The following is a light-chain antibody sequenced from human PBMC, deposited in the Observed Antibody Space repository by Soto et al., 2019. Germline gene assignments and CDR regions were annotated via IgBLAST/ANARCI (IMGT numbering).Light chain of an antibody. V-gene: IGLV2-8*01. J-gene: IGLJ2*01. CDR1: SNDVGNYNY. CDR3: SSYSGTNNLLI. Sequence: CALNQPPPPSRAAGPSVTISCPGTSNDVGNYNYVSWYQQHPGKAPKVLISEVSKRPSGVPDRFSGSKSGNMASLTVSGLQAGDEADYYCSSYSGTNNLLIFGGGTKVTVL. CDR2: EVS.